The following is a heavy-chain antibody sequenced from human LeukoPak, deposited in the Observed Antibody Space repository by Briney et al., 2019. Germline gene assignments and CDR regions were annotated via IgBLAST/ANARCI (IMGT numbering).Heavy chain of an antibody. CDR2: IIPIFGTA. V-gene: IGHV1-69*05. J-gene: IGHJ4*02. D-gene: IGHD7-27*01. Sequence: ASVKVSCKASGGTFSSYAISWVRQAPGQGLEWMGGIIPIFGTANYAQKFQGRVTMTRDTSTNTACMELSALTSEDTAVYYCARNPPRTGDFNSWGQGALVTVSS. CDR3: ARNPPRTGDFNS. CDR1: GGTFSSYA.